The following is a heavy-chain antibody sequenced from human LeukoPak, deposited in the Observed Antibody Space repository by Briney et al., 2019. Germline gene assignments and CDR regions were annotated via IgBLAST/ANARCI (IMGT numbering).Heavy chain of an antibody. CDR3: VRDQLRPYSSSWSTVGRSYYYYGMDV. J-gene: IGHJ6*02. V-gene: IGHV1-3*01. D-gene: IGHD6-13*01. Sequence: ASVKVSCKASGYAFTTYSMHWVRQAPGQRLEWMGWINAGNGNTKYSQKFQDRVTITGDTPASTAYMELSGLRSEDTAVYYCVRDQLRPYSSSWSTVGRSYYYYGMDVWGQGTTVTVSS. CDR2: INAGNGNT. CDR1: GYAFTTYS.